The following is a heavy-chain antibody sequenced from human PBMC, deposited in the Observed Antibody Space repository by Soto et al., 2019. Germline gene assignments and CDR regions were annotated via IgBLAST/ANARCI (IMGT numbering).Heavy chain of an antibody. CDR3: ASRDDNLCY. CDR2: ISTYIGNT. Sequence: ASVKVSCKASGYTFTSYAISWVRQAPGQGLEWIGWISTYIGNTNYAQSLQGRVTMTTDTSTNTAYMELRSLRSDDTAVYYCASRDDNLCYWGKGTLVPVSS. D-gene: IGHD3-22*01. CDR1: GYTFTSYA. J-gene: IGHJ4*02. V-gene: IGHV1-18*01.